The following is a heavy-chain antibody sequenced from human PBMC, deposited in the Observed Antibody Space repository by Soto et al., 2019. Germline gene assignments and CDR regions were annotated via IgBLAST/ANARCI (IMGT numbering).Heavy chain of an antibody. Sequence: QMQLQESGPGLVKPSETLSLTCTVSGGSIRESGLYWGWIRQSPGKGLEWRGSMFFSGRTHYNPSPKSRVTISINASKNPFSLNLISVTAADTGVYYCARSLMDVWGKGTTVTVSS. CDR3: ARSLMDV. V-gene: IGHV4-39*01. CDR1: GGSIRESGLY. CDR2: MFFSGRT. J-gene: IGHJ6*03.